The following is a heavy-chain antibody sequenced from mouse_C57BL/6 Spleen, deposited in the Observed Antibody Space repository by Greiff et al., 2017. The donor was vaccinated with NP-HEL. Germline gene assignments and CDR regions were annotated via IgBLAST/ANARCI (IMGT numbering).Heavy chain of an antibody. CDR3: ARGGYINCD. D-gene: IGHD2-5*01. CDR1: GYAFSSSW. Sequence: QVQLQQSGAELVKPGSSVKISCKASGYAFSSSWMNWVKPRPGKGLEWIGQIYPVDGDTNYNGKFKGKATLTADKSPSTAYLQLSSLTSEDSAVYYCARGGYINCDWGQGTTLTVSS. CDR2: IYPVDGDT. V-gene: IGHV1-80*01. J-gene: IGHJ2*01.